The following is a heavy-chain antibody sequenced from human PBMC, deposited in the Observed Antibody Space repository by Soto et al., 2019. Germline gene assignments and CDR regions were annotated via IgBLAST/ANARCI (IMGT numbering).Heavy chain of an antibody. D-gene: IGHD6-19*01. CDR2: IYYSGNT. Sequence: QLQLQESGPGLVKPSETLSLTCTVSGGSISSSYYYWGWIRQPPGKGLEWIGNIYYSGNTYYNPSLKSRVTISVDTSKNQFSLKLSSVTAADTALYYCARHGRSSGSFDYWGQGTLVTVSS. V-gene: IGHV4-39*01. J-gene: IGHJ4*02. CDR1: GGSISSSYYY. CDR3: ARHGRSSGSFDY.